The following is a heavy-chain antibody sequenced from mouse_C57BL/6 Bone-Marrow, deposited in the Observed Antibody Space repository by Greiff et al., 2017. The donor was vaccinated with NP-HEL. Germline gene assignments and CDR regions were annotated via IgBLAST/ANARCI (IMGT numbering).Heavy chain of an antibody. CDR3: ARGRNDYGRGYYAMDY. J-gene: IGHJ4*01. CDR2: INPYNGGT. D-gene: IGHD1-1*01. CDR1: GYTFTDYY. V-gene: IGHV1-19*01. Sequence: EVQLQQSGPVLVKPGASVKMSCKASGYTFTDYYMNWVKQSHGKSLEWIGVINPYNGGTSYNQKFKGKATLTVDKSSSAAYMELNSLTSEASAVYYCARGRNDYGRGYYAMDYWGQGTSVTVSS.